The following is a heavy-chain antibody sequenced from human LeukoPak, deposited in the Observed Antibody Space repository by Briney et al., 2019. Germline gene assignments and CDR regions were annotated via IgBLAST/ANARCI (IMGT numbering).Heavy chain of an antibody. CDR3: ARAQTTVVTHPFDY. CDR1: GGSISSSSYY. D-gene: IGHD4-23*01. J-gene: IGHJ4*02. V-gene: IGHV4-39*01. Sequence: TASETLSLTCTVSGGSISSSSYYWGWIRQPPGKGLEWIGSIYYSGSTYYNPSLKSRVTISVDTSKNQFSLKLSSVTAADTAVYYCARAQTTVVTHPFDYWGQGTLVTVSS. CDR2: IYYSGST.